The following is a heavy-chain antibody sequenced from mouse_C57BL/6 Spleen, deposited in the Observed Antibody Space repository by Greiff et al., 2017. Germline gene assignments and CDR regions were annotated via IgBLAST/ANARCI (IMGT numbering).Heavy chain of an antibody. D-gene: IGHD2-1*01. CDR2: IDPANGNT. CDR1: GFNIKNTY. CDR3: ASPNYGNYGAYWYFDV. V-gene: IGHV14-3*01. J-gene: IGHJ1*03. Sequence: EVQLQESVAELVRPGASVKLSCTASGFNIKNTYMHWVKQRPEQGLEWIGRIDPANGNTKYAPKFQGKATITADTSSNTAYLQLSSLTSEDTAIYYCASPNYGNYGAYWYFDVWGTGTTVTVSS.